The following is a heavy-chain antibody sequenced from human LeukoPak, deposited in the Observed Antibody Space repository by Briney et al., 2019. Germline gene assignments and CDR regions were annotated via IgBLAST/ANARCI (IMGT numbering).Heavy chain of an antibody. CDR2: IISSGSTI. CDR3: AELGITMIGGV. Sequence: GGSLRLSFAASGFTFSTYETNWVRQSPGKGLEWVSYIISSGSTIYYADSVKGRFTISRDNAKNSLYLQMDSLRAEDTAVYYCAELGITMIGGVWGKGTTVTISS. J-gene: IGHJ6*04. V-gene: IGHV3-48*03. CDR1: GFTFSTYE. D-gene: IGHD3-10*02.